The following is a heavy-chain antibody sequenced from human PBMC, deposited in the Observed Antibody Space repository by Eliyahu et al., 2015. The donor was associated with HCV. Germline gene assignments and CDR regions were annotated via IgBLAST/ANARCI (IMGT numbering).Heavy chain of an antibody. CDR3: ARHSILYGSGSFAFDI. V-gene: IGHV4-39*01. CDR2: XYYXGST. CDR1: GGSISXXSYY. D-gene: IGHD3-10*01. J-gene: IGHJ3*02. Sequence: QLQLQESGPGLVKPSETLSLTCTVXGGSISXXSYYWGWXRQPXGKGLXWIGXXYYXGSTXYNPSLKSRVTISVDTSKNQFSLKLSSVTAADTAVYYCARHSILYGSGSFAFDIWGQGTMVTVSS.